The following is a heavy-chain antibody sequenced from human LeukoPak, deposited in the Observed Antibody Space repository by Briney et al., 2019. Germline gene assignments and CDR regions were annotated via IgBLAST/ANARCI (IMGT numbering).Heavy chain of an antibody. D-gene: IGHD6-13*01. CDR3: ARVAGVSWSRGSREYFQH. CDR1: GYTFTGYY. CDR2: INPNSGGT. J-gene: IGHJ1*01. Sequence: ASVKVSCKASGYTFTGYYMHWVRQAPGQGLEWMGWINPNSGGTNYAQKFQGRVTMTRNTSISTAYMELSSLRSEDTAVYYCARVAGVSWSRGSREYFQHWGQGTLVTVSS. V-gene: IGHV1-2*02.